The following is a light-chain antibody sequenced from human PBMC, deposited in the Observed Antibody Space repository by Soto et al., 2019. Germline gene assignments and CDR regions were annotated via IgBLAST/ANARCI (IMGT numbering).Light chain of an antibody. CDR1: QSVSSSY. CDR3: QQYDTAPWT. J-gene: IGKJ1*01. V-gene: IGKV3-20*01. Sequence: EIVLTQSPGTLSLSPGERATLSCRASQSVSSSYLAWYQQKPGQAPRLLIYAASSRATGIPDRFSGSGSGTGFTLTISRLEPEDCAVYYCQQYDTAPWTSGLGTKVDIK. CDR2: AAS.